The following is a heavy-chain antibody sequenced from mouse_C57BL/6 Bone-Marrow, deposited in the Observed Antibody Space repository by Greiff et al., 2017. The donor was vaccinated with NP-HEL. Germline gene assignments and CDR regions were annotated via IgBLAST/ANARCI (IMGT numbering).Heavy chain of an antibody. CDR3: AKGFNWAWFAY. D-gene: IGHD4-1*01. Sequence: AASGFTFSSYAMSWVRQTPEKRLEWVATISDGGSYTYYPDNVKGRFTISRDNAKNNLYLQMSHLKSEDTAMYYCAKGFNWAWFAYWGQGTLVTVSP. CDR1: GFTFSSYA. CDR2: ISDGGSYT. J-gene: IGHJ3*01. V-gene: IGHV5-4*01.